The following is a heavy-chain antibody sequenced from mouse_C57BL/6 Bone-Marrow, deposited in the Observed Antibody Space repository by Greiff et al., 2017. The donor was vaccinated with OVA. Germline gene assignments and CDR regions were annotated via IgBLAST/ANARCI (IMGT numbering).Heavy chain of an antibody. V-gene: IGHV12-3*01. CDR2: ITHSGET. Sequence: VKLQESGPGLVKPSQSLFLTCSITGFPITSGYYWIWIRQSPGKPLEWMGYITHSGETFYNPSLQSPISITRETSKNQFFLQLNSVTTEDTAMYYCAGASDYGPLYFDYWGQGTTLTVSS. CDR1: GFPITSGYY. CDR3: AGASDYGPLYFDY. D-gene: IGHD2-4*01. J-gene: IGHJ2*01.